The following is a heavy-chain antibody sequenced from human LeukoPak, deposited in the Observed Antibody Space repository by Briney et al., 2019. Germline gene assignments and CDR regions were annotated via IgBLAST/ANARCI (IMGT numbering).Heavy chain of an antibody. Sequence: PGGSLRLSCAASGFTFSTYCMNWVRQAPGKGLEWVSSITSSTSSSNSYIYYADSVKGRFTISRDNAKNSLYLQMNSLRAEDTAVYYCARVGLICSSTSCYRPIDYWGQGTLVTVSS. D-gene: IGHD2-2*01. CDR3: ARVGLICSSTSCYRPIDY. CDR2: ITSSTSSSNSYI. V-gene: IGHV3-21*01. J-gene: IGHJ4*02. CDR1: GFTFSTYC.